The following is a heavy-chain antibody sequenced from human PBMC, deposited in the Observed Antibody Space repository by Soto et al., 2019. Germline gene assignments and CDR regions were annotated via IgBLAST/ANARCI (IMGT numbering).Heavy chain of an antibody. Sequence: GGSLRLSCAASGFTFSSYAMSWVRQAPGKGLEWVSAISGSGGSTYYADSVKGRFTISRDNSKNTLYLQMNSLRAEDTAVYYCAKEDGYCSGGSCYTYFDYWGQGTLVTV. D-gene: IGHD2-15*01. CDR3: AKEDGYCSGGSCYTYFDY. J-gene: IGHJ4*02. CDR2: ISGSGGST. V-gene: IGHV3-23*01. CDR1: GFTFSSYA.